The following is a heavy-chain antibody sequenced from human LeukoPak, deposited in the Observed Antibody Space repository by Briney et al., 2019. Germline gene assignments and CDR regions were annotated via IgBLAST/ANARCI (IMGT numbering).Heavy chain of an antibody. D-gene: IGHD6-13*01. J-gene: IGHJ5*02. CDR3: AKEGSSSWYNWFDP. Sequence: GGSLRLSCAASGFTFSSYAMSWVRQAPGKGLEWVSTISSSGGSTYYADSVKGRFTISRDNSKNTLYQQMNSLRAEDTAMYYCAKEGSSSWYNWFDPWGQGTLVTVSS. CDR1: GFTFSSYA. V-gene: IGHV3-23*01. CDR2: ISSSGGST.